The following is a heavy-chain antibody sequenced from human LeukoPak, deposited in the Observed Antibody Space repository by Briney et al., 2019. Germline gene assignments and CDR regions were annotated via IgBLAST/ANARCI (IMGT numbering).Heavy chain of an antibody. Sequence: AGGSLRLSCAASGFTFSTYAMSWVRQAPGKGLEWVSAISGSGISTSYADSVKGRFTISRDNSKNKLYLQMSSLRAEDTALYYCAKNMDRITMVRGVTTSPNWFDSWGQGTLVTVSS. CDR3: AKNMDRITMVRGVTTSPNWFDS. CDR1: GFTFSTYA. J-gene: IGHJ5*01. CDR2: ISGSGIST. V-gene: IGHV3-23*01. D-gene: IGHD3-10*01.